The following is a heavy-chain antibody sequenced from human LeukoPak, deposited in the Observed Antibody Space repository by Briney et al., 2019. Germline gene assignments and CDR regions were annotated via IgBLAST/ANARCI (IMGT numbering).Heavy chain of an antibody. Sequence: QPGGSLRLSCAVSGFSISEYWMDWVRQAPGKGPVWVSHLNGDGRTTYADSVKGRFTISRDNAKNTLYLQMDSLRAEDTAVYYCVRENNGIDYWGQGTLVTVSS. CDR1: GFSISEYW. CDR3: VRENNGIDY. V-gene: IGHV3-74*03. J-gene: IGHJ4*02. D-gene: IGHD1-14*01. CDR2: LNGDGRT.